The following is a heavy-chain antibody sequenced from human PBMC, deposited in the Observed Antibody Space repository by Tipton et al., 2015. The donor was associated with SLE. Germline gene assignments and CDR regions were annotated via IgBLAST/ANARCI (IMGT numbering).Heavy chain of an antibody. D-gene: IGHD6-19*01. Sequence: GSLRLSCAASGFSFDDYAMHWVRQAPGKGLEWVSLISWDGDNTYYADSVKGRFNISRDNSKNSLYLEMSNLRPEDIGRYYCVRDKSSSGWLDYWGQGTLVSVAS. J-gene: IGHJ4*02. CDR2: ISWDGDNT. CDR1: GFSFDDYA. CDR3: VRDKSSSGWLDY. V-gene: IGHV3-43D*04.